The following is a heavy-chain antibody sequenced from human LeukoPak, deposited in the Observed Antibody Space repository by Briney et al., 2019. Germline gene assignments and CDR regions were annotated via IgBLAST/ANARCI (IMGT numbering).Heavy chain of an antibody. V-gene: IGHV1-3*01. Sequence: ASVKVSCKASGYTFANHGMHWVRQAPGQGLEWTGWINAGEGKTKYLQKFQDRVTISRVTSASTAYMELSSLRSEDTAVYYCARGSGWSDYYGTDVWGQGTTVIVSS. D-gene: IGHD6-19*01. CDR3: ARGSGWSDYYGTDV. J-gene: IGHJ6*02. CDR1: GYTFANHG. CDR2: INAGEGKT.